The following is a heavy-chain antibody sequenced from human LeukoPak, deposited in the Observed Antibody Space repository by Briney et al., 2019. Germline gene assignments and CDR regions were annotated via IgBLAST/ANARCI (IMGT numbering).Heavy chain of an antibody. CDR1: GYTFTGYY. D-gene: IGHD5-18*01. CDR2: INPNSGGT. V-gene: IGHV1-2*02. Sequence: GASVKVSCKASGYTFTGYYMHWVRQAPGQGLEWMGWINPNSGGTNYAQKFQGRVTMTRDTSISTAYMELSRLRSDDTAVYYCARDAQIQLWLKDAFDIWGQGTMVTVSS. J-gene: IGHJ3*02. CDR3: ARDAQIQLWLKDAFDI.